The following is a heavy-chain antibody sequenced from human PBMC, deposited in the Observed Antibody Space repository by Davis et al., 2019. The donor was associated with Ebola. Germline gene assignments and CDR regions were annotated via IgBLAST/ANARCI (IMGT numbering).Heavy chain of an antibody. CDR3: ARHDSSGYDAFDI. J-gene: IGHJ3*02. D-gene: IGHD3-22*01. CDR1: PYSFLSYY. CDR2: IYPSGCST. Sequence: ASVPVSCKASPYSFLSYYMHWVLQAPGQGLEWMGIIYPSGCSTSYAQKFQGRVTMTRDTSTSTVYMELSSLRSEDTAVYYCARHDSSGYDAFDIWGQGTMVTVSS. V-gene: IGHV1-46*03.